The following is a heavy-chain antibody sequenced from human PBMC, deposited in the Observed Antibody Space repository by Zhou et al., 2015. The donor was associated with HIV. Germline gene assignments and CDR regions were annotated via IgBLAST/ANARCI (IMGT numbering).Heavy chain of an antibody. V-gene: IGHV1-69*06. D-gene: IGHD7-27*01. J-gene: IGHJ2*01. CDR2: IVPFFGTA. CDR1: GYTFTGYY. Sequence: QVQLVQSGAEVKKPGAAVNVSCKASGYTFTGYYIHWIRQAPGQGLEWMGGIVPFFGTANYAQKFQGRVTITADKSTSTAYMELSSLRSEDTAAYYCAREGWGSWYFDLWGRGTLVSVSS. CDR3: AREGWGSWYFDL.